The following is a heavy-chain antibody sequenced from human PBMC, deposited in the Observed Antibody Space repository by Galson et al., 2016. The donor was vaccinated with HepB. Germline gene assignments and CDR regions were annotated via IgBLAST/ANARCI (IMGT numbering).Heavy chain of an antibody. Sequence: SLRLSCAASGLTSSSYGMHWVRQAPGKGLEWVAVISYDGSDKYYADSVKGRFTISRDNSKNTLYLQMNSLRPEDTAVYYCAKDRRYYDSSGYFWEGYYYDGMDVWGQGTTVTVSS. D-gene: IGHD3-22*01. CDR2: ISYDGSDK. J-gene: IGHJ6*02. CDR3: AKDRRYYDSSGYFWEGYYYDGMDV. CDR1: GLTSSSYG. V-gene: IGHV3-30*18.